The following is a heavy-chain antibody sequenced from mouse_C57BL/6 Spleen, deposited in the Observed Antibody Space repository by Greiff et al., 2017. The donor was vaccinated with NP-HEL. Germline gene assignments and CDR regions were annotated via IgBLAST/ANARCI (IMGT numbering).Heavy chain of an antibody. CDR2: IDPSDSYT. V-gene: IGHV1-69*01. Sequence: QVQLKQPGAELVMPGASVKLSCKASGYTFTSYWMHWVKQRPGQGLEWIGEIDPSDSYTNYNQKFKGKSTLTVDKSSSTAYMQLSSLTSEDSAVYYCAARGYGSSLYFDVWGTGTTVTVSS. CDR3: AARGYGSSLYFDV. J-gene: IGHJ1*03. CDR1: GYTFTSYW. D-gene: IGHD1-1*01.